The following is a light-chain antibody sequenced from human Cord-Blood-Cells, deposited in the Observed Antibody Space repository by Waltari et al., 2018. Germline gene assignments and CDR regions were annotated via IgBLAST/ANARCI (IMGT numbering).Light chain of an antibody. CDR3: QQYGSSPPYT. J-gene: IGKJ2*01. CDR2: GAS. Sequence: EIVLTQSPGTLSLPPRESATLSCRASQSVSSSYLAWYQQKPGQAPRLLIYGASSRPTGIPDRFSGSGSGTDFTLTISRLEPEDFAVYYCQQYGSSPPYTFGQGTKLEIK. CDR1: QSVSSSY. V-gene: IGKV3-20*01.